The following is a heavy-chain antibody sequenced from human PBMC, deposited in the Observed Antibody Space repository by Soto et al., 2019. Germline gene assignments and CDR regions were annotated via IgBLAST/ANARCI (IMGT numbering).Heavy chain of an antibody. CDR2: IYYSGST. Sequence: SETLSLTCTVSGGSISSGGYYWSWIRQHPGKGLEWIGYIYYSGSTYYNPSLKSRVTISVDTSKNQFSLKLSSVTAADTAVYYCARWVVPAAMGYNYYYGMDVWGQGTTVTAP. J-gene: IGHJ6*02. V-gene: IGHV4-31*03. D-gene: IGHD2-2*01. CDR1: GGSISSGGYY. CDR3: ARWVVPAAMGYNYYYGMDV.